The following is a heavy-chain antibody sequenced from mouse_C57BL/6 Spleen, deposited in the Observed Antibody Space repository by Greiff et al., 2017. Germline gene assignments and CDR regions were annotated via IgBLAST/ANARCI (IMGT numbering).Heavy chain of an antibody. CDR1: GYTFTSYW. Sequence: QVQLQQPGAELVKPGASVKLSCKASGYTFTSYWMHWVKQRPGQGLEWIGMIHPNSGSTNYNEKFKSKATLTVDKSSSTAYMQLSSLTSEDSAVYDCARSPFCGSSYGFAYWGQGTLVTVSA. D-gene: IGHD1-1*01. CDR3: ARSPFCGSSYGFAY. V-gene: IGHV1-64*01. CDR2: IHPNSGST. J-gene: IGHJ3*01.